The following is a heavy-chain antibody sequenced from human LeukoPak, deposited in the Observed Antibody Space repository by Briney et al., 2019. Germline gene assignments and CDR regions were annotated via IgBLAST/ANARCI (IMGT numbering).Heavy chain of an antibody. Sequence: GGSLRLSCAASGFTFSSYSMNWVRQVPGKGLEWVSSISSSSSYIYYADSVKGRFTISRDNAKNSLYLQMNSLRAEDTAVYHCARDLSSSSTAYFQHWGQGTPVTVSS. D-gene: IGHD6-6*01. CDR1: GFTFSSYS. CDR3: ARDLSSSSTAYFQH. V-gene: IGHV3-21*01. J-gene: IGHJ1*01. CDR2: ISSSSSYI.